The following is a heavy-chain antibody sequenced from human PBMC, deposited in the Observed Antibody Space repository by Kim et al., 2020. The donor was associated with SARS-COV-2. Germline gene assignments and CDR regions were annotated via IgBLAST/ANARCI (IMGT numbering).Heavy chain of an antibody. V-gene: IGHV1-2*02. CDR2: INPNSGGT. D-gene: IGHD5-18*01. CDR3: ARDGGYSYGSGGEFDY. Sequence: ASVKVSCKASGYTFTGYYMHGVRDAPGQGLEWMGWINPNSGGTNYAQKFQGRVTMTRDTSISTAYMELSRLRSDDTAVYYCARDGGYSYGSGGEFDYWGQGTLVTVSS. J-gene: IGHJ4*02. CDR1: GYTFTGYY.